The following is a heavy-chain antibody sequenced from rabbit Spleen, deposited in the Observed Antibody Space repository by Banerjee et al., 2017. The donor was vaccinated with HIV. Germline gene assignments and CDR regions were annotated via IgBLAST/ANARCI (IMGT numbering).Heavy chain of an antibody. CDR3: ARAIVPWLGLTRLDL. CDR1: GFDFSSNA. V-gene: IGHV1S47*01. J-gene: IGHJ3*01. D-gene: IGHD4-1*01. Sequence: EESGGDLVKPGASLTLTCKASGFDFSSNAMCWVRQAPGKGPEWIACIANGDGSTYYASWVNGRFTISSDNAQNTVDLQMHSLTAADTATYFCARAIVPWLGLTRLDLWGQGTLVTVS. CDR2: IANGDGST.